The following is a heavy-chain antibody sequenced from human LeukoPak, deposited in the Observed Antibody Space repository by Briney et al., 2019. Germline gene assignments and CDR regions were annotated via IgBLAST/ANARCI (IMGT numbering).Heavy chain of an antibody. V-gene: IGHV3-23*01. CDR2: ISGSGGST. D-gene: IGHD3-22*01. CDR3: AKDSFHYYDTCGYYSTPYQFDY. CDR1: GFTFSSYA. Sequence: GGSLRLSCAASGFTFSSYAMSWVRQAPGKGLEWVSAISGSGGSTYYADSVKGRFTISRDNSKNTLYLQMNSLRAEDTAVYYCAKDSFHYYDTCGYYSTPYQFDYWGQGTLVTVSS. J-gene: IGHJ4*02.